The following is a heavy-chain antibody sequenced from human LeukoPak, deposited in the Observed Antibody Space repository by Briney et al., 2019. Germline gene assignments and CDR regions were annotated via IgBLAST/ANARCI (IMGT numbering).Heavy chain of an antibody. D-gene: IGHD1-26*01. CDR2: INPSGGST. Sequence: ASVKVSCRASGYTFGNYYIHWVRQAPGQGLEWMGIINPSGGSTSDAQKLQGRVTMTRDTSTSTVYMELSSLRSEDTAVYYCARDPAIHSGSYADYWGQGTLVTVSS. CDR3: ARDPAIHSGSYADY. J-gene: IGHJ4*02. CDR1: GYTFGNYY. V-gene: IGHV1-46*01.